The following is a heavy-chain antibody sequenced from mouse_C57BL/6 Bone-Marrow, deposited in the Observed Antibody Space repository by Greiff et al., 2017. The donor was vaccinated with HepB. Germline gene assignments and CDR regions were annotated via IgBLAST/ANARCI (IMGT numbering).Heavy chain of an antibody. J-gene: IGHJ3*01. V-gene: IGHV5-9*01. Sequence: EVKVEESGGGLVKPGGSLKLSCAASGFTFSSYTMSWVRQTPEKRLEWVATISGGGGNTYYPDSVKGRFTISRDNAKNTLYLQMSSLRSEDTALYYCARLPHYDAWFAYWGQGTLVTVSA. CDR1: GFTFSSYT. D-gene: IGHD1-2*01. CDR3: ARLPHYDAWFAY. CDR2: ISGGGGNT.